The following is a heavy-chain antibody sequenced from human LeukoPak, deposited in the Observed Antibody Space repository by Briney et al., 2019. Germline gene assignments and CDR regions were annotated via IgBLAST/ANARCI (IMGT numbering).Heavy chain of an antibody. CDR2: ISGSGGST. D-gene: IGHD3-22*01. V-gene: IGHV3-23*01. Sequence: GGSLRLSCAASGSTFSSYAMSWVRQAPGKGLEWVSAISGSGGSTYYADSVKGRFTISRDNSKNTLYLQMNSLRAEDTAVYYCAKVGGSYDSRGWFDPWGQGTLVTVSS. CDR1: GSTFSSYA. J-gene: IGHJ5*02. CDR3: AKVGGSYDSRGWFDP.